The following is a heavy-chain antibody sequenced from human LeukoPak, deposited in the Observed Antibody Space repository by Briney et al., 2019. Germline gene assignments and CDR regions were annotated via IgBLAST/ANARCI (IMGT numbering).Heavy chain of an antibody. D-gene: IGHD3-10*01. Sequence: SETLSLTCTVSGGSISSGSYYWSWIRQPAGKGLEWIVRIYTSGSTNYNPSLKSRFTISVDTSKNQFSLKLSSVTAADTAVYYCARVPLTDGSGSYYKRDIYYYYGMDVWGQGTTVTVSS. J-gene: IGHJ6*02. CDR3: ARVPLTDGSGSYYKRDIYYYYGMDV. CDR2: IYTSGST. CDR1: GGSISSGSYY. V-gene: IGHV4-61*02.